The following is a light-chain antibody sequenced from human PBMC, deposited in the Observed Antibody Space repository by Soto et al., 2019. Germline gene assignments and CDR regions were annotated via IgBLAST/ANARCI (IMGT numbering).Light chain of an antibody. V-gene: IGKV3-20*01. Sequence: EIVVTQSPGTLSLSPGERATLSCRASQSVSSSYLAWYQQKPGQAPRLLIYGASSRATRIPDRFSGSGSGTDFTLTISRLEPEDFAVYYCQQYGSPTWTFGQGTKVEI. CDR1: QSVSSSY. CDR3: QQYGSPTWT. J-gene: IGKJ1*01. CDR2: GAS.